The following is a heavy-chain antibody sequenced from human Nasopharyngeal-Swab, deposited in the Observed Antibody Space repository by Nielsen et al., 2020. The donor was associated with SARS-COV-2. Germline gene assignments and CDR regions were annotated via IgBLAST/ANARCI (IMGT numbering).Heavy chain of an antibody. J-gene: IGHJ4*02. Sequence: ASVKVSCKASGYTFTSYYMHWVRQAPGQGLEWMGIINPSGGSTSYAQKFQGRVTMTRDTSTSTVCMELSSLRSEDTAVYYCARDGSPEVFDYWGQGTLVTVSS. CDR2: INPSGGST. CDR3: ARDGSPEVFDY. D-gene: IGHD1-14*01. V-gene: IGHV1-46*01. CDR1: GYTFTSYY.